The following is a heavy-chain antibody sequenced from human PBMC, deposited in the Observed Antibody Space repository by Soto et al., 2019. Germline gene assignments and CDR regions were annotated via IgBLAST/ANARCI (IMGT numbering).Heavy chain of an antibody. J-gene: IGHJ2*01. Sequence: GGSLRLSCVASGFTFSSYAMTWVRQAPGKGLEWVSSISGSGGSTHYADPVKGRFTISSDNSKNTLYLQMRSLRAEDTAVYYCAREIIPLTTDWYFDLWGRGTLVTVSS. CDR3: AREIIPLTTDWYFDL. CDR2: ISGSGGST. V-gene: IGHV3-23*01. D-gene: IGHD4-17*01. CDR1: GFTFSSYA.